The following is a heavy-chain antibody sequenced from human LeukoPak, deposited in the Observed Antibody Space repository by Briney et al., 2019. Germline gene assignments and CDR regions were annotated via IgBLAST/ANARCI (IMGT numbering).Heavy chain of an antibody. CDR2: IIPILGIA. CDR1: GGTFSSYA. Sequence: ASVKVSCKASGGTFSSYAISWVRQAPGQGLEWMGRIIPILGIANYAQKFQGRVTITADKSTSTAYMELSSLRSEDTAVYYCARDGDYNDFWSGFAFDYWGQGTLVTVSS. CDR3: ARDGDYNDFWSGFAFDY. D-gene: IGHD3-3*01. J-gene: IGHJ4*02. V-gene: IGHV1-69*04.